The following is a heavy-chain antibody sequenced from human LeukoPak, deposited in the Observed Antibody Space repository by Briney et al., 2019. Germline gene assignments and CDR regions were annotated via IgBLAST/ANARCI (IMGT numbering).Heavy chain of an antibody. Sequence: KPSETLSLTCTVSGGSISSSSYYWGWIRQPPGKGLEWIGSIYYSGSTYYNPSLKSRVTISVDTSKNQFSLKLSSVTAADTAVYYCARGQSVAGNDYWGQGTLVPVSS. CDR3: ARGQSVAGNDY. D-gene: IGHD4-23*01. CDR1: GGSISSSSYY. J-gene: IGHJ4*02. CDR2: IYYSGST. V-gene: IGHV4-39*01.